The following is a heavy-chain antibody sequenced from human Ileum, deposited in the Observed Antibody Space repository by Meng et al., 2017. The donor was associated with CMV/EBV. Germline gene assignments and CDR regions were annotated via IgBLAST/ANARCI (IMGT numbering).Heavy chain of an antibody. J-gene: IGHJ2*01. CDR3: ARDPRWPTGYYLDL. D-gene: IGHD5-24*01. CDR2: IYSGGRT. V-gene: IGHV3-53*01. Sequence: GGSLRLSCALSDLSVSDTWMSWVRQAPGKGLEWVSMIYSGGRTFYADSVKGRFSISRDISKNTLNLQMNSLRVEDTAMYYCARDPRWPTGYYLDLWGRGARVTVSS. CDR1: DLSVSDTW.